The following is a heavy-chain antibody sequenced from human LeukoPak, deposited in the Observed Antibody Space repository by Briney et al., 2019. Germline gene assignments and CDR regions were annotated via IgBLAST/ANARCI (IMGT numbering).Heavy chain of an antibody. CDR1: GGSISSSSYY. CDR3: ARLGYCSSTSCYEFDL. CDR2: IYYTGST. Sequence: SETLSLTCTVSGGSISSSSYYWGWIRQPPGKGLEWIGSIYYTGSTYYNPSLKSRVTIFVDTSRNQFSLKLSSVTAADTAVYYCARLGYCSSTSCYEFDLWGQGTLVTVSS. J-gene: IGHJ5*02. D-gene: IGHD2-2*01. V-gene: IGHV4-39*01.